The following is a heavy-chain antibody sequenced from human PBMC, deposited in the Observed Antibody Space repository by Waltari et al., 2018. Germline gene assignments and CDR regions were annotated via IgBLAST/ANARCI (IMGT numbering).Heavy chain of an antibody. D-gene: IGHD7-27*01. J-gene: IGHJ4*02. Sequence: QVQLQESGPGLVKPSETLSLTCAVSGYSISSGYYWGWIRQPPGKGLEWIGSIYHSGSTYYNPSLKSRVTISVDTSKNQFSLKLSSVTAADTTVYYCARVGKDWGQGTLVTVSS. CDR3: ARVGKD. CDR1: GYSISSGYY. CDR2: IYHSGST. V-gene: IGHV4-38-2*01.